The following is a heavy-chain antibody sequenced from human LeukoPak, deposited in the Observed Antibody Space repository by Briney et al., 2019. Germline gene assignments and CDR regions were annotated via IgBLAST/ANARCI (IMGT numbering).Heavy chain of an antibody. D-gene: IGHD1/OR15-1a*01. V-gene: IGHV3-23*01. CDR2: ISGSGGST. Sequence: GGSLRLSCAASGFTFSSYAMSWVRQAPGKGLEWVSAISGSGGSTYYADSVKGRFTISRDNSKNTLYLQMNSLRAEDTAVYYCASLRGDWYKAYWGQGTLVTVSS. CDR3: ASLRGDWYKAY. J-gene: IGHJ4*02. CDR1: GFTFSSYA.